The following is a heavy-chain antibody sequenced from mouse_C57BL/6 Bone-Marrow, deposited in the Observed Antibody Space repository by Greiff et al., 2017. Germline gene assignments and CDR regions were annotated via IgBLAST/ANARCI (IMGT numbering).Heavy chain of an antibody. D-gene: IGHD2-1*01. Sequence: EVQLVESGPGLAKPSQTLSLSCSVTGYSITSDYWNWIRKFPGHKLEYMGYISYSGSTSYNPSLKSRISITRDTSRNQYYLQWISVNTEDTATYYSARSTLYQDAMDYWGQGTSVTVSS. V-gene: IGHV3-8*01. J-gene: IGHJ4*01. CDR3: ARSTLYQDAMDY. CDR1: GYSITSDY. CDR2: ISYSGST.